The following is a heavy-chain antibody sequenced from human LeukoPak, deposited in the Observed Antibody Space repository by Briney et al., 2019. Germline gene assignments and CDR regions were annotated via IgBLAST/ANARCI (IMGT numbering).Heavy chain of an antibody. CDR2: IIPSLDVA. CDR1: GDTFIPYT. J-gene: IGHJ4*02. V-gene: IGHV1-69*04. Sequence: SVKVSCKASGDTFIPYTFSWVRQAPGQGLEWIGRIIPSLDVANYAQKFPGRVTLSVDRDTATTYMEVTSLRSEDTAIYYCARDHCSPGTCLGGHWGQGTLVTVSS. CDR3: ARDHCSPGTCLGGH. D-gene: IGHD2-15*01.